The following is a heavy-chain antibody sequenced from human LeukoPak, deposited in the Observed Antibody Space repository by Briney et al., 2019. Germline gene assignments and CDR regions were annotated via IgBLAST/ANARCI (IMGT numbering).Heavy chain of an antibody. V-gene: IGHV3-15*01. Sequence: GGSLRLSCAASGFIFSNAWMSWVRQAPGKGLEWVGRIKSKIDGGTTDNAAPVKGRFTISTDYSKITLYLQMDSLKTDDTAVYYCTTVSHYDHFDYWGQGTLVTVSS. D-gene: IGHD3-16*01. CDR3: TTVSHYDHFDY. CDR1: GFIFSNAW. CDR2: IKSKIDGGTT. J-gene: IGHJ4*02.